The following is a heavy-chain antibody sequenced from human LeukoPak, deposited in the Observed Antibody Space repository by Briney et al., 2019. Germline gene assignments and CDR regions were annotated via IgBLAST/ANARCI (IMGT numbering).Heavy chain of an antibody. CDR1: GGSISSSSYY. J-gene: IGHJ4*02. CDR2: RYYSGSI. CDR3: AGQYDYIRGSYTLQVDY. D-gene: IGHD3-16*01. Sequence: PSETLSLTCSVPGGSISSSSYYWGWIRQPPGKGLEWIGSRYYSGSIYYNPSLKSRVTISVDTSKNQFSLKVSSVTAADTAVYYCAGQYDYIRGSYTLQVDYWGQGTLVTVS. V-gene: IGHV4-39*07.